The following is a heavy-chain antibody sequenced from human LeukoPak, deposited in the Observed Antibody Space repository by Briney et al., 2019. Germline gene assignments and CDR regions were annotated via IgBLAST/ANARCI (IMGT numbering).Heavy chain of an antibody. D-gene: IGHD5-24*01. CDR1: GFTFSSYW. Sequence: GGSLRLSCAASGFTFSSYWMSWVRQAPGKGLEWVANIKQDGSEEYYVDSVKGRFTISRDNAKNSLYLQMNSLRAEDTAVYYCASYVRWLQYGYYFDYWGQGTLVTVSS. CDR3: ASYVRWLQYGYYFDY. CDR2: IKQDGSEE. V-gene: IGHV3-7*01. J-gene: IGHJ4*02.